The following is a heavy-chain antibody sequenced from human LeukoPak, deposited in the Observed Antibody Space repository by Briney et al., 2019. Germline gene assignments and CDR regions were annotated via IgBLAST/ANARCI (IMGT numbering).Heavy chain of an antibody. V-gene: IGHV3-21*01. CDR3: ARDQPYYSDSGSFVPFHY. Sequence: GSLRLSCAASGFTFGSYSMNWVRQAPGKGLEWVSSISSGSSYSYYADSVRGRFTLSRDNAKNSLYLQMNTLRAEDTAVYYCARDQPYYSDSGSFVPFHYWGQGTLVTVSS. J-gene: IGHJ4*02. D-gene: IGHD3-10*01. CDR2: ISSGSSYS. CDR1: GFTFGSYS.